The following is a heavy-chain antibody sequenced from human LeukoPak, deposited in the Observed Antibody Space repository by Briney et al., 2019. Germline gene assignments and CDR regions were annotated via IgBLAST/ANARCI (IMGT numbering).Heavy chain of an antibody. CDR2: IIPILGIA. D-gene: IGHD6-6*01. CDR3: ASNIWEYSSSSSGMDV. V-gene: IGHV1-69*04. Sequence: SVKVSFKASGGTFSSYAISWVRQAPGQGLEWMGRIIPILGIANYAQKFQGRVTITADKSTSTAYMELSSLRSEDTAVYYCASNIWEYSSSSSGMDVWGQGTTVTVSS. J-gene: IGHJ6*02. CDR1: GGTFSSYA.